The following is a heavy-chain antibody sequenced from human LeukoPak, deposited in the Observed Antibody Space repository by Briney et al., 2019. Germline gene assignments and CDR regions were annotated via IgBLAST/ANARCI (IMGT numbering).Heavy chain of an antibody. Sequence: GASLMICCKGAGYRSSDYWISWVRQIPGKGLEWMGRIDPSDSYTSYSPSLKGHVSISVDKSNSTAFLQWSSLKASDTAIYYCARRRSHGYEGGLDDWGQGALVTAST. V-gene: IGHV5-10-1*01. D-gene: IGHD5-12*01. CDR2: IDPSDSYT. CDR3: ARRRSHGYEGGLDD. J-gene: IGHJ4*02. CDR1: GYRSSDYW.